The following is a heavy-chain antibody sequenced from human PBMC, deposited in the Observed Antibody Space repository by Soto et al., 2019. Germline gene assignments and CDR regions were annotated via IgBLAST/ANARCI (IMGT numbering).Heavy chain of an antibody. D-gene: IGHD5-12*01. CDR2: IYHSGNT. CDR1: GYSISSGYY. CDR3: ARGADIMDTTGDGFDI. J-gene: IGHJ3*02. V-gene: IGHV4-38-2*01. Sequence: SETLSLTCAVSGYSISSGYYWGWIRQPPGKGLEWIGHIYHSGNTYYNPSLKNRVTISLDTSKNHFTLKLRFVTAADTAVYYCARGADIMDTTGDGFDIWGQGTMVTVSS.